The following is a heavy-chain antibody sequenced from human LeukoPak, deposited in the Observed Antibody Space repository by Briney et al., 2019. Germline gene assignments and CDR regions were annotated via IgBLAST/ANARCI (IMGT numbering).Heavy chain of an antibody. Sequence: SVKVSCKASGGTFYSYAISWVRQAPGQGLQWMGRIIPIVGTANYAQKFQGRVTITADTSTSIAYMELSSLRCEDTAVYYCARDADSSGSPGVGFDYWGQGTLVTVSS. CDR2: IIPIVGTA. J-gene: IGHJ4*02. CDR3: ARDADSSGSPGVGFDY. CDR1: GGTFYSYA. V-gene: IGHV1-69*04. D-gene: IGHD3-22*01.